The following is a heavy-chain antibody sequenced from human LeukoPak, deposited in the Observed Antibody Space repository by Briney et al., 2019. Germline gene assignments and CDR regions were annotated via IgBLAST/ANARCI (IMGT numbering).Heavy chain of an antibody. Sequence: SETLSLTCAVYGGSFSGYYWSWIRQPPGKGLEWIGEINHSGSTNSNPSLKSRVTVSVDTSKNLFSLKLSSVTAADTAVYYCARGLMYSSSWYARDYFDYWGQGTLVTVSS. CDR2: INHSGST. V-gene: IGHV4-34*01. J-gene: IGHJ4*02. CDR1: GGSFSGYY. D-gene: IGHD6-13*01. CDR3: ARGLMYSSSWYARDYFDY.